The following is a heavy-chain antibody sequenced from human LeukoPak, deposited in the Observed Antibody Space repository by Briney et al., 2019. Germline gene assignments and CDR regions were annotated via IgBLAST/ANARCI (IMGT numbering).Heavy chain of an antibody. Sequence: ASVKVSCKASGYTFTSYDINWVRQATGQGLEWMGWMNPNSGNTGYAQKFQGRVTITRNTSISTAYMELSSLRSEDTAVYYCARGRDSGYDYHFDYWGQGTLVTVSS. D-gene: IGHD5-12*01. J-gene: IGHJ4*02. V-gene: IGHV1-8*03. CDR3: ARGRDSGYDYHFDY. CDR1: GYTFTSYD. CDR2: MNPNSGNT.